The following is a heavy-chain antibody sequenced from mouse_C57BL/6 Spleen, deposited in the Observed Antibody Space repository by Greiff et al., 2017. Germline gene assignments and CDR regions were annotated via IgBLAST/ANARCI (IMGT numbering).Heavy chain of an antibody. D-gene: IGHD2-4*01. CDR2: IDPYSGGT. Sequence: QVQLQQPGAELVKPGASVKLSCKASGYTFTSYWMHWVKQRPGRGLEWIGRIDPYSGGTKYNEKFKSKTTLTVDNPSSTAYMQHSSLTSEDAAVYYCSRTPYYDYDGAWFAYWGQGTLLTVSA. CDR1: GYTFTSYW. CDR3: SRTPYYDYDGAWFAY. J-gene: IGHJ3*01. V-gene: IGHV1-72*01.